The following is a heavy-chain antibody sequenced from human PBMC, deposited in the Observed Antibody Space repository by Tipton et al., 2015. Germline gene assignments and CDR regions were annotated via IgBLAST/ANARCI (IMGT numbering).Heavy chain of an antibody. CDR1: GGSISSGAYY. CDR3: ASTAGVVATLDY. CDR2: VYSSGST. J-gene: IGHJ4*02. D-gene: IGHD5-12*01. Sequence: TLSLTCTVSGGSISSGAYYWTWIRQHPGKGLEWIGNVYSSGSTYYNPSLKSRVTISADTSKNQFSLKLSSVTAADTAVYYCASTAGVVATLDYWGQGTLVTVSS. V-gene: IGHV4-31*03.